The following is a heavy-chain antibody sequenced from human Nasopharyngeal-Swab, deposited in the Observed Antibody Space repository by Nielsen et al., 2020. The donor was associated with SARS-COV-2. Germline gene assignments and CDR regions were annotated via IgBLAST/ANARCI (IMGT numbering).Heavy chain of an antibody. CDR3: ARYNLWLPDNWFDP. CDR2: IYYSGST. V-gene: IGHV4-30-4*01. Sequence: WLRQPPGKGLERIGYIYYSGSTYYNPSLKSRVTISVDTSKNQFSLKLSSVTAADTAVYYCARYNLWLPDNWFDPWGQGTLVTVSS. J-gene: IGHJ5*02. D-gene: IGHD5-18*01.